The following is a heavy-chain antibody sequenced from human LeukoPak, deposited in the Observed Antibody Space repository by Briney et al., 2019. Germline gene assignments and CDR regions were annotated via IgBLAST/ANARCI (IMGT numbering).Heavy chain of an antibody. D-gene: IGHD2-15*01. Sequence: GGSLRLSCTASGFTFNDYGMSWVRQAPGKGLEWVSGINWSDDTTGYADSVKGRFTISRDNAKNSLYLQMSSLGAEDTALYYCARRGSCSGGSCYTYYFDSWGQGTLVTVSS. CDR1: GFTFNDYG. V-gene: IGHV3-20*04. CDR3: ARRGSCSGGSCYTYYFDS. J-gene: IGHJ4*02. CDR2: INWSDDTT.